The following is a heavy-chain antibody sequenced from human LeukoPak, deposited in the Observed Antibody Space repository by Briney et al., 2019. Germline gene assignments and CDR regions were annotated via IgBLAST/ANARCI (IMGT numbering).Heavy chain of an antibody. J-gene: IGHJ4*02. Sequence: GGSLRLSCAGSGFIFNNYATHWVRQPPGKGLEWVSGISWDSGSIDYADSVKGRFTISRDNAKNSLYLQMNSLRAEDTAVYYCARDWDDYGDYLPLDYWGQGTLVTVSS. CDR2: ISWDSGSI. CDR3: ARDWDDYGDYLPLDY. V-gene: IGHV3-9*01. D-gene: IGHD4-17*01. CDR1: GFIFNNYA.